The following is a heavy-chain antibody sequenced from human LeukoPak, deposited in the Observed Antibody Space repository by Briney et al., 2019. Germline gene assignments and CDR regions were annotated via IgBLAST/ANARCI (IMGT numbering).Heavy chain of an antibody. V-gene: IGHV3-30-3*01. D-gene: IGHD3-3*01. J-gene: IGHJ4*02. CDR2: ISYDGSNK. CDR1: GFTFSSYA. CDR3: ARDLSWSLSGYDY. Sequence: GGSLRLSCAASGFTFSSYAMHWVRQAPGKGLEWVAVISYDGSNKYYADSVKGRFTISRDNSKNTLYLQMNSLRAEDTAVYYCARDLSWSLSGYDYWGQGTLVTVSS.